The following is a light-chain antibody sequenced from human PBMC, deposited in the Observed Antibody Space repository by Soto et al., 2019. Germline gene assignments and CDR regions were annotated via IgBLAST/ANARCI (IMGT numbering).Light chain of an antibody. J-gene: IGLJ1*01. CDR2: GVG. V-gene: IGLV2-14*01. CDR3: SSHSSSSPYV. Sequence: QSALTQPASVSGSPGQSITISCTGSSSDVGAYNYVSWYLQHPGKAPKLLIYGVGNRPSGVSNRFSGSKSGNTASLTISALHVEDEADYYCSSHSSSSPYVFGTGTKLTVL. CDR1: SSDVGAYNY.